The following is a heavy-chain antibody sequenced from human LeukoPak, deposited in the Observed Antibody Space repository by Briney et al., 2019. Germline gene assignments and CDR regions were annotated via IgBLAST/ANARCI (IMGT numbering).Heavy chain of an antibody. J-gene: IGHJ4*02. Sequence: GGSLRLSCAASGFTFSSYAMHWVRQAPGKGLEWVAFISYDESIKYYADSVKGRFTISRDNSKNTLYLQMNSLRAEDTAVYYCAKDLGSPHDYWGQGTLVTVSS. CDR3: AKDLGSPHDY. V-gene: IGHV3-30*04. CDR1: GFTFSSYA. CDR2: ISYDESIK. D-gene: IGHD3-10*01.